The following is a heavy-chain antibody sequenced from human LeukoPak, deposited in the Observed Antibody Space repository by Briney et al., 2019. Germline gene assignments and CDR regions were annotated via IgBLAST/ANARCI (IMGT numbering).Heavy chain of an antibody. CDR1: GGTFSSYT. D-gene: IGHD2-21*01. CDR3: ARAFCGGDCYPPRDAFDI. CDR2: IIPILGIA. V-gene: IGHV1-69*02. J-gene: IGHJ3*02. Sequence: SVKVSCKASGGTFSSYTISWVRQAPGQGLEWMGRIIPILGIASYAQKFQGRVTITADKSTSTAYMELSSLRSEDTAVYYCARAFCGGDCYPPRDAFDIWGQGTMVTVSS.